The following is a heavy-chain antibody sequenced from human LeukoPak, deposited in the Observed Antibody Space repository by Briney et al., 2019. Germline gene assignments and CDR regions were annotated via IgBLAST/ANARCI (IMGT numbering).Heavy chain of an antibody. Sequence: GGSLRLSCAASGFTFSSYAMSWVRQAPGKGLEWVSAISGSGGSTYYADSVKGRFTISRDNAKNSLYLQINSLRAEDTAVYYCARDLLVVVAADDYWGQGTLVTVSS. V-gene: IGHV3-23*01. D-gene: IGHD2-15*01. CDR2: ISGSGGST. CDR3: ARDLLVVVAADDY. CDR1: GFTFSSYA. J-gene: IGHJ4*02.